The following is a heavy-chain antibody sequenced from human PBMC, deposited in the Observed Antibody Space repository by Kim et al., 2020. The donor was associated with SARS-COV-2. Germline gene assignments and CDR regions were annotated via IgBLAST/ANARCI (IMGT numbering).Heavy chain of an antibody. D-gene: IGHD3-22*01. V-gene: IGHV1-69*13. CDR2: IIPIFGTA. Sequence: SVKVSCKASGGTFSSYAISWVRQAPGQGLEWMGGIIPIFGTANYAQKFQGRVTITADESTSTAYMELSSLRSEDTAVYYCAREGSSGYYYSPGDYWGQGTLVTVSS. J-gene: IGHJ4*02. CDR3: AREGSSGYYYSPGDY. CDR1: GGTFSSYA.